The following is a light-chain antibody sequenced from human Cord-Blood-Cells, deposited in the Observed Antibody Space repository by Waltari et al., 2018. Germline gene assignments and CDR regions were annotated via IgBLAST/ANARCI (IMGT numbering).Light chain of an antibody. J-gene: IGKJ4*01. Sequence: EIVLTQSPAPLSLSPGERATLSCGASQSVSRSYLAWYQQKPGLAPRLLIYDASSRATGIPDRFSGSGSGTDFTLTISRLEPEDFAVYYCQQYGSSPFGGGTKVEIK. CDR2: DAS. CDR1: QSVSRSY. CDR3: QQYGSSP. V-gene: IGKV3D-20*01.